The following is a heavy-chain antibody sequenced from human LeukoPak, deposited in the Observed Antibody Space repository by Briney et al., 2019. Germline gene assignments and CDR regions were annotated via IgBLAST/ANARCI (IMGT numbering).Heavy chain of an antibody. CDR1: GGSISSSSYY. V-gene: IGHV4-39*07. D-gene: IGHD5-18*01. Sequence: SETLSLTCTVSGGSISSSSYYWGWIRQPPGKGLEWIGSIYYSGSTYYNPSLKSRVTISVDTSKNQFSLKLSSVTAADTAVYYCARDCGYSYGLYNWFDPWGQGTLVTVSS. J-gene: IGHJ5*02. CDR3: ARDCGYSYGLYNWFDP. CDR2: IYYSGST.